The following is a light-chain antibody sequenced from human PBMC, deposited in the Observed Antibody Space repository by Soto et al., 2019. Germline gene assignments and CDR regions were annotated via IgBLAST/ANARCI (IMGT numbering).Light chain of an antibody. J-gene: IGLJ2*01. Sequence: QAVVTQEPSLTVSPGGTVTLTCGSSTGAVTSGHYPYWFQQKPGHAPKTLIYDTTTKHSWTPARFSGSLLGGKAALTLSGAQPEDEADYYCLLSYSAARQVFGGGTKLTVL. V-gene: IGLV7-46*01. CDR2: DTT. CDR1: TGAVTSGHY. CDR3: LLSYSAARQV.